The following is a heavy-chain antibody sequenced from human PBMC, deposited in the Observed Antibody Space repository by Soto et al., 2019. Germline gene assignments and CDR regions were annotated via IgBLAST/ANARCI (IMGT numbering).Heavy chain of an antibody. Sequence: GGSLRLSCAASGFTSSSYSMNWVRQAPGKGLEWVSSISSSSSYIYYADSVKGRFTISRDNAKKSLYLQMNSLRAEDTALYYCARDRDMIMRYFDWYSDYWGQGTLVTVSS. D-gene: IGHD3-9*01. V-gene: IGHV3-21*01. CDR2: ISSSSSYI. J-gene: IGHJ4*02. CDR1: GFTSSSYS. CDR3: ARDRDMIMRYFDWYSDY.